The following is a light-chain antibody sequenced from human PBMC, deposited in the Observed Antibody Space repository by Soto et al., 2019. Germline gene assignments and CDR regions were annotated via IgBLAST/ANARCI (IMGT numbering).Light chain of an antibody. V-gene: IGKV1-27*01. J-gene: IGKJ1*01. Sequence: DIQMTQSPSTLSASVGDRVTITCRASQSIDNYLVWYQQKPGKVPKVLISAASTLQSGVPSRFSGSGSGTDFTLTISSLQPEDVATYYCQKYNSAPWTFGPGTKVDIK. CDR2: AAS. CDR3: QKYNSAPWT. CDR1: QSIDNY.